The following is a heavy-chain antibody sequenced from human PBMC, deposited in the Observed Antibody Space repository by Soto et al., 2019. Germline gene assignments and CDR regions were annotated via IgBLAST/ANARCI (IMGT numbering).Heavy chain of an antibody. CDR1: GGTFSNYA. D-gene: IGHD2-15*01. CDR3: AKDGGREVYVGNWFDP. CDR2: IIPIFGTT. Sequence: QVQLVQSGAEVKKPGSSVKVSCKASGGTFSNYAITWVRQAPGQGLEWLGRIIPIFGTTDYAQKFQGRVTITADESTTKATMTLSSVRSDDTAVYSCAKDGGREVYVGNWFDPWGQGTLVTVSS. J-gene: IGHJ5*02. V-gene: IGHV1-69*15.